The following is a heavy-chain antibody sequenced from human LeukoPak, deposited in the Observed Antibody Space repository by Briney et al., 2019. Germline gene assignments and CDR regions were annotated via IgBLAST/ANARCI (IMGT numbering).Heavy chain of an antibody. CDR2: IYYSGST. J-gene: IGHJ5*02. CDR3: ARDTNTVNWFDP. V-gene: IGHV4-39*07. D-gene: IGHD5-12*01. CDR1: GGSISSSSYY. Sequence: SETLSLTCTVSGGSISSSSYYWGWIRQPPGKGLEWIGSIYYSGSTYYNPSLKSRVTISVDTSKNQFSLKLSSVTAADTAVYYCARDTNTVNWFDPWGQGTLVTVSS.